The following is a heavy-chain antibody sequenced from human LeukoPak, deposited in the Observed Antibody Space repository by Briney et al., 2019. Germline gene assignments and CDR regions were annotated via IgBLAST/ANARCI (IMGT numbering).Heavy chain of an antibody. V-gene: IGHV4-4*02. CDR2: IYHSGST. CDR3: ARTQHGEFDY. Sequence: SETLSLTCAVSGGSISSSNWWSWVRQPPGKGLEWIGEIYHSGSTNYNPSLKSRVTMSVDTSKNQFSLKLRSVTAADTAVYYCARTQHGEFDYWGQGILVTVSS. CDR1: GGSISSSNW. D-gene: IGHD7-27*01. J-gene: IGHJ4*02.